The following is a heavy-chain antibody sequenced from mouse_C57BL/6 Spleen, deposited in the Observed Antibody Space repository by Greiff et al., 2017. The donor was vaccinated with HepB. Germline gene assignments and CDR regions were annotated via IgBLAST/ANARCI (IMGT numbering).Heavy chain of an antibody. V-gene: IGHV1-18*01. J-gene: IGHJ3*01. CDR1: GYTFTDYN. CDR2: INPNNGGT. D-gene: IGHD1-1*01. Sequence: EVQLQQSGPELVKPGASVKIPCKASGYTFTDYNMDWVKQSHGKSLEWIGDINPNNGGTIYNQKFKGKATLTVDKSSSTAYMELRSLTSEDTAVYYCARGGSNTWFAYWGQGTLVTVSA. CDR3: ARGGSNTWFAY.